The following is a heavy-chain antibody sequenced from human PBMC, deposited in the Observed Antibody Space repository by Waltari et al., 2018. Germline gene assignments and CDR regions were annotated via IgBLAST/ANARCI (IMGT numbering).Heavy chain of an antibody. CDR3: AKPTYGPGSYLIDH. Sequence: QVQLVESGGGVFQHGRSLSLSCAGSGFTFSNSAMHWVRQAPGKGLEWVAIIWNDGSTEKYADSVKGRFTISRDNSKNTLYLQMNSLRAEDTATYYCAKPTYGPGSYLIDHWGQGTLVTVSS. CDR1: GFTFSNSA. V-gene: IGHV3-33*06. D-gene: IGHD3-10*01. CDR2: IWNDGSTE. J-gene: IGHJ4*02.